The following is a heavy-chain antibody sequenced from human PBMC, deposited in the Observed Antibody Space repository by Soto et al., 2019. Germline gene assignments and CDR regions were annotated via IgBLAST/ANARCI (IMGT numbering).Heavy chain of an antibody. V-gene: IGHV1-18*01. CDR1: GYTFTSYG. CDR2: ISAYNGNT. D-gene: IGHD3-22*01. Sequence: QVQLVQSGAEVKKPGASVKVSCKASGYTFTSYGISWVRQAPGQGLEWMGWISAYNGNTDYAQRLQGRVTMTTDTSTRTAYMELRSLKSDDTAVYYCARVRWHYYDTSDYFNPHWDIWGQGTMVTVSS. CDR3: ARVRWHYYDTSDYFNPHWDI. J-gene: IGHJ3*02.